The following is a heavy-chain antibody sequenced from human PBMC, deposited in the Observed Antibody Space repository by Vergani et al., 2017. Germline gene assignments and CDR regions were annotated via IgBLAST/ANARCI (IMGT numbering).Heavy chain of an antibody. CDR3: ARSRIYYGAGSPDY. Sequence: QVKLQESGPGLVKPSETLSLTCTVSGASVNSYYWSWIRQPPGKGLDWMWYVSFRGDTLYDTSVKGRMTISLNTSSNQFSLYLTSVTAADTAVYYCARSRIYYGAGSPDYWGQGTLVTVSS. CDR1: GASVNSYY. CDR2: VSFRGDT. J-gene: IGHJ4*02. V-gene: IGHV4-59*02. D-gene: IGHD3-10*01.